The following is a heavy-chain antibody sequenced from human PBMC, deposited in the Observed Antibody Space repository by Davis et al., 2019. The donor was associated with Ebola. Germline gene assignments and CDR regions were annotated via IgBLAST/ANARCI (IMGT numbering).Heavy chain of an antibody. Sequence: GESLKISCAASGFTFSSYSMNWVRQAPGKGLEWVSSISSSSSYIYYADSVKGRFTISRDNSKNTLYLQMNSLRAEDTAVYYCAKGVGNFDYWGQGTLVTVSS. CDR1: GFTFSSYS. J-gene: IGHJ4*02. V-gene: IGHV3-21*04. CDR3: AKGVGNFDY. CDR2: ISSSSSYI. D-gene: IGHD1-26*01.